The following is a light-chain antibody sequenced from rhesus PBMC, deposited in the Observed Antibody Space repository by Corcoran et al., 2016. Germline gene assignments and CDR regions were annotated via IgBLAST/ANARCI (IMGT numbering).Light chain of an antibody. J-gene: IGKJ4*01. Sequence: EIVLTQSPATLSLSPGERVTLSCRASQSVSSNLAWYEQKPGQVPRLLIYHASNRATGIPDRLSGSGSGTDFTLTISSLEPEDVGVYYCQQYNNWLTFGGGTKVELK. CDR2: HAS. CDR3: QQYNNWLT. V-gene: IGKV3-35*01. CDR1: QSVSSN.